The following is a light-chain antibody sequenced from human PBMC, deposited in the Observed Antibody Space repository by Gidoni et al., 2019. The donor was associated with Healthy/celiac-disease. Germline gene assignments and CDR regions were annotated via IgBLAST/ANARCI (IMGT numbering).Light chain of an antibody. CDR3: QQYNSDEYT. J-gene: IGKJ2*01. V-gene: IGKV1-5*03. Sequence: IQMPQSPSTLSASVGDRVTITCRASQSISSWLAWYQQQPGKAPKLLIYKASSLESGVPSRFSGSGSGTEFTLTISSLQPDDFATYYCQQYNSDEYTFGQGPSWRSN. CDR1: QSISSW. CDR2: KAS.